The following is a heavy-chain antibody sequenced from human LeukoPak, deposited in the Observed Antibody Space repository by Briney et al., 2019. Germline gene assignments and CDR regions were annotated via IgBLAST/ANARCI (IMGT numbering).Heavy chain of an antibody. CDR1: GGSFSGYY. CDR2: INHSGST. J-gene: IGHJ3*02. Sequence: KPSETLSLTCAVYGGSFSGYYWSWIRQPPGKGLEWIGEINHSGSTNYNPSLKSRVTISVDTSKNQFSLKLSSVTAADTAVYYCARYCSGGSCYGAFDIWGQGTMVTVSS. V-gene: IGHV4-34*01. D-gene: IGHD2-15*01. CDR3: ARYCSGGSCYGAFDI.